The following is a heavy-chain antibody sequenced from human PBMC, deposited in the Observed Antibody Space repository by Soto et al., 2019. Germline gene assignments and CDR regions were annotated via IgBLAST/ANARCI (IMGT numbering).Heavy chain of an antibody. J-gene: IGHJ4*02. CDR1: GGSIRNYY. V-gene: IGHV4-4*07. D-gene: IGHD6-19*01. CDR3: ARESYSSAWGLFDY. Sequence: SETLSLTCTVSGGSIRNYYWSWIRQPAGKGLEWIGRIYTSGSTNYNPSLESRVTMSVDTYKNQFSLKLRSVTAADTAVYYCARESYSSAWGLFDYWGQGTLVTVSS. CDR2: IYTSGST.